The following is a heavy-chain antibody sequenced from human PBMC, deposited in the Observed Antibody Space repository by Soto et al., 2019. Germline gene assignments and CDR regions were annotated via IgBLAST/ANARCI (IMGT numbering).Heavy chain of an antibody. CDR2: IYWDDDK. J-gene: IGHJ4*02. V-gene: IGHV2-5*02. D-gene: IGHD6-6*01. Sequence: SGPTLVNDTQTLTLTCTFSGFSLSTRGVGVGWIRQPPGKALEWLALIYWDDDKRYSPSLKSRLTITKDTSKNQVVLTMTNMDPVDTATYYCAHRLISSSAPPFDCWGQGTLVTVSS. CDR3: AHRLISSSAPPFDC. CDR1: GFSLSTRGVG.